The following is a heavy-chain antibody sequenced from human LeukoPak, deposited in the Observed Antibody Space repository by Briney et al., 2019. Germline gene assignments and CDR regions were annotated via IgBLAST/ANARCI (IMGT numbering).Heavy chain of an antibody. V-gene: IGHV4-59*01. J-gene: IGHJ5*02. Sequence: SETLSLTCTVSGGSINSYYWSWIRQPPGKGLEWIGYIYYSGSTNYNPSLKSRVTISVDTSKNQFSLKLSSVTAADTAVYYCAGSSGYNWFDPWGQGTLVTVSS. D-gene: IGHD6-19*01. CDR2: IYYSGST. CDR1: GGSINSYY. CDR3: AGSSGYNWFDP.